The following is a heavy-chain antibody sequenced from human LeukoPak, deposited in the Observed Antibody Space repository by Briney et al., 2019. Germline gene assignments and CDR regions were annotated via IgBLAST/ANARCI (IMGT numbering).Heavy chain of an antibody. CDR2: ISSSGSTI. D-gene: IGHD3-10*01. Sequence: GGSLRLSCAASGFTFSSYEMNWVRQAPGEGLEWVSYISSSGSTIYYADSVKGRFTISRDNAKNSLYLQMNSLRAEDTAVYYCARDKVENYYGSGGSPLMDVWGKGTTVTVSS. V-gene: IGHV3-48*03. J-gene: IGHJ6*04. CDR1: GFTFSSYE. CDR3: ARDKVENYYGSGGSPLMDV.